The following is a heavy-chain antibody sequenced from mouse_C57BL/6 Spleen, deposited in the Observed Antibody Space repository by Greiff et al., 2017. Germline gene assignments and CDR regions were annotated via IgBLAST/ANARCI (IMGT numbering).Heavy chain of an antibody. Sequence: QVQLKQPGAELVRPGSSVKLSCKASGYTFTSYWMHWVKQRPIQGLEWIGNIDPSDSETHYNQKFKDKATLTVDKSSSTAYMQLSSLTSEDSAVYYCARRDDYYGSTSYAMDYWGQGTSVTVSS. V-gene: IGHV1-52*01. CDR3: ARRDDYYGSTSYAMDY. J-gene: IGHJ4*01. D-gene: IGHD1-1*01. CDR1: GYTFTSYW. CDR2: IDPSDSET.